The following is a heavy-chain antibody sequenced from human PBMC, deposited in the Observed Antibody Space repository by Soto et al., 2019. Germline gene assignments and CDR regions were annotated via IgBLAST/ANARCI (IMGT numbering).Heavy chain of an antibody. CDR1: GFTFSSYW. CDR2: INSDGSST. CDR3: ATLRDSFYGMDV. Sequence: PGGSLRLSCAASGFTFSSYWMHWVRQAPGKGLVWVSRINSDGSSTSYADSVKGRFTISRDNAKNTLYLQMDSLRAEDTAVYYCATLRDSFYGMDVWGQGTTVTVSS. J-gene: IGHJ6*02. V-gene: IGHV3-74*01. D-gene: IGHD4-17*01.